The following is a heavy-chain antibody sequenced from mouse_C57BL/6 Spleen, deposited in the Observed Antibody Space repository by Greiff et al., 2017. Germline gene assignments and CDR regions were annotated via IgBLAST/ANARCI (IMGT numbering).Heavy chain of an antibody. CDR3: ASGGRSSGYVGAMGY. V-gene: IGHV1-55*01. D-gene: IGHD3-2*02. CDR1: GYTFTSYW. CDR2: IYPGSGST. Sequence: QVQLQQPGAELVKPGASVKMSCKASGYTFTSYWITWVKQRPGQGLEWIGDIYPGSGSTNYNEKFKSKATLTVDTSSSTAYMQLSSLTSEDSAVDYCASGGRSSGYVGAMGYWGKGTSVTVSS. J-gene: IGHJ4*01.